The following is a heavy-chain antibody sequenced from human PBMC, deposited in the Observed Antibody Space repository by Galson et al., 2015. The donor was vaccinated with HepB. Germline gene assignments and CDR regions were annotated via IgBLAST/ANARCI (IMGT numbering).Heavy chain of an antibody. CDR2: IYWHDDK. CDR1: GFSLSTSGVG. Sequence: PALVKPTQTLTLTCTFSGFSLSTSGVGVGWIRQPPGKALEWLSLIYWHDDKRYNPSLNSRLTITKDTSENQVVLTLSNVDPVDTATYYCARNKVSSRYTIGYWGQGTLVIVSS. D-gene: IGHD6-13*01. CDR3: ARNKVSSRYTIGY. J-gene: IGHJ4*02. V-gene: IGHV2-5*01.